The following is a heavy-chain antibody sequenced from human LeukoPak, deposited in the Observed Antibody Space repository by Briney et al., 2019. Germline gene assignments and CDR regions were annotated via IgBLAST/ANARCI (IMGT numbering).Heavy chain of an antibody. Sequence: SQTLSLTCTVSGGSISSGDYYWSWIRQPPGKGLEWIGYIYYSGSTYYNPSLKSRVTISVDTSKNQFSLKLSSVTAADTAVYYCASDLNGAAAGTHVGYWGQGTLVTVSS. D-gene: IGHD6-13*01. CDR3: ASDLNGAAAGTHVGY. CDR2: IYYSGST. J-gene: IGHJ4*02. V-gene: IGHV4-30-4*08. CDR1: GGSISSGDYY.